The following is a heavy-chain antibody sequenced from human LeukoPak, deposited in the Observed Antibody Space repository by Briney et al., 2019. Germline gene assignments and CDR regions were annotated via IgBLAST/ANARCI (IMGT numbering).Heavy chain of an antibody. J-gene: IGHJ5*02. D-gene: IGHD3-10*01. V-gene: IGHV4-61*02. CDR2: IYTSGST. CDR1: GGSISSSSYY. Sequence: SETLSLTCTVSGGSISSSSYYWGWIRQPAGKGLEWIGRIYTSGSTNYNPSLKSRVTISGDTSKNQFSLKLSSVTAADTAVYYCARLNGSGSYGWFDPWGQGTLVTVSS. CDR3: ARLNGSGSYGWFDP.